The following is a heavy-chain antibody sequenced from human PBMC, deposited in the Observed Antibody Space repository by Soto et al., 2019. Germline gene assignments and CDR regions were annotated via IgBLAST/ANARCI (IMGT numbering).Heavy chain of an antibody. Sequence: GGSLRLSCAASGFTFSSYWMSWVRQAPGKGLEWVAIIKQDGSEKYYVDSVKGRFTISRDNAKNSLYLQMNSLRAEDTAVYYCARHDIVLMVYATPGWFDPWGQGTLVTVS. CDR3: ARHDIVLMVYATPGWFDP. CDR1: GFTFSSYW. J-gene: IGHJ5*02. CDR2: IKQDGSEK. V-gene: IGHV3-7*03. D-gene: IGHD2-8*01.